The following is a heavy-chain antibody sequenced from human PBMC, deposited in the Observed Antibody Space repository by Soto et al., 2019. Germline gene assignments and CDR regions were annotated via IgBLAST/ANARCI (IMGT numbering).Heavy chain of an antibody. Sequence: GGSLRLSCAASGFTFDDYAMHWVRQVPGEGLEWVSGINWNSGSIGYGDSVKGRFAISRDNAKNSLHLQMNSLSAEDTAFYYCVKDESINWYSGHFRHWGQGTLVTVSS. V-gene: IGHV3-9*01. CDR2: INWNSGSI. CDR1: GFTFDDYA. CDR3: VKDESINWYSGHFRH. D-gene: IGHD6-13*01. J-gene: IGHJ1*01.